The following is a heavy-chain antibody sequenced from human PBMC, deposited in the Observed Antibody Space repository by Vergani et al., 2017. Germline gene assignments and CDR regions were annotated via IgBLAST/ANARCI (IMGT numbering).Heavy chain of an antibody. Sequence: EVQLVQSGAEVKKPGESLKISCQLSGYSFTNYWIGWVRQMPGKGLGWMGIIHPADSDTRYSPSFQGQVTISVEKSISTADLQRSSLRASDSAMYYCARLYGRDSSGSKYFDYWGQGTLVTVSS. V-gene: IGHV5-51*01. CDR3: ARLYGRDSSGSKYFDY. J-gene: IGHJ4*02. CDR1: GYSFTNYW. D-gene: IGHD3-22*01. CDR2: IHPADSDT.